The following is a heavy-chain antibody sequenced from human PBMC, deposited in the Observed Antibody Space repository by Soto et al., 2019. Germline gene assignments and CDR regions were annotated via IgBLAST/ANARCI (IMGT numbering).Heavy chain of an antibody. CDR2: IYYSGST. CDR1: GGSISSYY. Sequence: SETLSLTCTVSGGSISSYYWSWIRQPPGKGLEWIGYIYYSGSTNYNPSLKSRVTISVDTSKNQFSLKLSSVTAADTAVYYCARREYSGYDLDYWGQGTLVTVSS. CDR3: ARREYSGYDLDY. D-gene: IGHD5-12*01. V-gene: IGHV4-59*08. J-gene: IGHJ4*02.